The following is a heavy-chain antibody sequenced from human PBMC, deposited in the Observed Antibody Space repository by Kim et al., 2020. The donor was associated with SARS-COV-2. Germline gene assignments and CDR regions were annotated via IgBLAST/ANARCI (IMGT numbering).Heavy chain of an antibody. J-gene: IGHJ5*02. D-gene: IGHD3-3*01. Sequence: DSVKGRFTISRDNAKNSLYLQMNSLRAEDTALYYCARTMVGTIFGSWFDPWGQGTLVTVSS. V-gene: IGHV3-9*01. CDR3: ARTMVGTIFGSWFDP.